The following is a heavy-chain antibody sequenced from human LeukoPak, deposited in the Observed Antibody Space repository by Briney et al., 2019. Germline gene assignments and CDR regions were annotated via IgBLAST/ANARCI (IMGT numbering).Heavy chain of an antibody. Sequence: TSETLSLTCTVSGGSISSSSYYWGWIRQPPGKGLEWIGEINHSGSTNYNPSLKSRVTISVDASKNQFSLKLSSVTAADTAVYYCARWRVVAAIQALCYYGMDVWGQGTTVTVSS. CDR3: ARWRVVAAIQALCYYGMDV. D-gene: IGHD2-15*01. CDR2: INHSGST. J-gene: IGHJ6*02. CDR1: GGSISSSSYY. V-gene: IGHV4-39*07.